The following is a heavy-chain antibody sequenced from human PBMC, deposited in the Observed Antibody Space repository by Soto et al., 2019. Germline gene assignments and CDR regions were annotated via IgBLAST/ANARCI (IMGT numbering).Heavy chain of an antibody. CDR1: GFIFSSFW. CDR2: INGDGASL. Sequence: EVRLEEAGGGFVQPGGSLRVSCSGSGFIFSSFWMHWVRQGPGKGLEWVSRINGDGASLAYAESVKGRVSISRDNVKNTLPLQMNRLGVDDTAVYFCAREGSLGLDVWGRGTTVTVSS. J-gene: IGHJ6*02. V-gene: IGHV3-74*03. CDR3: AREGSLGLDV.